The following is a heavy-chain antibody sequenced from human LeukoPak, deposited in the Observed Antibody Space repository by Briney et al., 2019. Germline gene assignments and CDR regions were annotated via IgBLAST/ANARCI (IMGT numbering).Heavy chain of an antibody. CDR1: GGSISSYY. CDR3: ARGGWSTDYYDSSGYF. V-gene: IGHV4-59*01. Sequence: PSETLSLTCTVSGGSISSYYWSWIRQPPGKGLEWIGYIYYSGSTNYNPSLKSRVTISVDTSKNQFSLKLSSVTAADTAVYYCARGGWSTDYYDSSGYFWGQGTLVTVSS. CDR2: IYYSGST. D-gene: IGHD3-22*01. J-gene: IGHJ4*02.